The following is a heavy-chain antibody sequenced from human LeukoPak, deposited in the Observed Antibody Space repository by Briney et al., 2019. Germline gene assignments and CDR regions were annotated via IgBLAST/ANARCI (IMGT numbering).Heavy chain of an antibody. CDR3: ARQYDSYFYYYLDL. CDR1: GYPINNAYY. J-gene: IGHJ6*03. V-gene: IGHV4-38-2*01. CDR2: LYHPDST. D-gene: IGHD2-2*01. Sequence: SETLSLTCGVSGYPINNAYYWVWIRQPPGKGLEWIGSLYHPDSTYYNPSLKSRVTMSVDTSRNQFSLRLSFVTAADTAVYYCARQYDSYFYYYLDLWGTGTTVTVSS.